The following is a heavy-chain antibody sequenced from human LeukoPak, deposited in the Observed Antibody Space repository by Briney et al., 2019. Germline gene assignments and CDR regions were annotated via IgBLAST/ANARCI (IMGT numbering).Heavy chain of an antibody. V-gene: IGHV5-51*01. J-gene: IGHJ3*02. CDR2: IYPGDSDS. D-gene: IGHD4-17*01. CDR1: GYTFTNYW. CDR3: ARHRLRGQGAFDI. Sequence: GESPKISCKGSGYTFTNYWLGGVRQMPGKGLEWMGIIYPGDSDSRYSTSFQGQVTISVYKSIRTAYLQWSILKASDTAIYYWARHRLRGQGAFDIWSQGTMVTV.